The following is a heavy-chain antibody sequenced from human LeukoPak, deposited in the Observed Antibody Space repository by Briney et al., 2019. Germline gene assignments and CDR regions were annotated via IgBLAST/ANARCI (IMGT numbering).Heavy chain of an antibody. CDR1: GFTFSTYW. V-gene: IGHV3-7*01. J-gene: IGHJ4*02. D-gene: IGHD6-13*01. Sequence: GGSLRLSCAASGFTFSTYWMSWVRQAPGKGLEWVANIKQDGSEKYYIDFVKGRFTISRDNAKNSLYLQMNSLRAEDTAMYYCARDSAGNDYWGQGTLVTVSS. CDR2: IKQDGSEK. CDR3: ARDSAGNDY.